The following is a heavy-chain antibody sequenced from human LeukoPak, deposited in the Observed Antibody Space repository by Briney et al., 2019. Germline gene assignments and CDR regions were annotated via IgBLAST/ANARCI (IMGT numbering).Heavy chain of an antibody. CDR2: IYYSGST. J-gene: IGHJ5*02. CDR3: AREDMVRGDNWFDP. V-gene: IGHV4-39*07. CDR1: GGSISSSSYY. D-gene: IGHD3-10*01. Sequence: SETLSLTCTVSGGSISSSSYYWGWIRQPPGKGLEWIGSIYYSGSTYYNPSLKSRVTISVDTSKNQFSLQLNSVTPEDTAVYYCAREDMVRGDNWFDPWGQGTLVTVSS.